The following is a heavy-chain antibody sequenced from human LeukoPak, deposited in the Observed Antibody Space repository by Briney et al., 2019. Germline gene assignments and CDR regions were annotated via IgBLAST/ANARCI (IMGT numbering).Heavy chain of an antibody. Sequence: GASVKVSCKASGYTFTGYYMHWVRQAPGQGLEWMGWINPNSGGTNYAQKFQGWVTMTRDTSISTAYMELSRLRSDDTAVYYCARGGWLVRDRRKYYFDYWGQGTLVTVSS. J-gene: IGHJ4*02. CDR3: ARGGWLVRDRRKYYFDY. D-gene: IGHD6-19*01. CDR2: INPNSGGT. V-gene: IGHV1-2*04. CDR1: GYTFTGYY.